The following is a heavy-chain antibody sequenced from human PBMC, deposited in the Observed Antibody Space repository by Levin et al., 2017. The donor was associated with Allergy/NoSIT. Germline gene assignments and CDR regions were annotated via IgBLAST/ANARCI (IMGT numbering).Heavy chain of an antibody. CDR1: GLNFNNAW. Sequence: GGSLRLSCAVSGLNFNNAWMSWVRQAPGKGLEWIGRIKSKTDGGTTDCAAPVKGRFTISRDDSKNTLYLQMNSLKTEDTAVYHCTTELRWELLFNYWGQGTLVTVSS. V-gene: IGHV3-15*01. CDR3: TTELRWELLFNY. CDR2: IKSKTDGGTT. D-gene: IGHD1-26*01. J-gene: IGHJ4*02.